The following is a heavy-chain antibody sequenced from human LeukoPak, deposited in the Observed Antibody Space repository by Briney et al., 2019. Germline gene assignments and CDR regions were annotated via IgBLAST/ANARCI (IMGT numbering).Heavy chain of an antibody. Sequence: VASVKVSCKASGYTFTSYYMHRVRQAPGQGLEWMGIINPSGGSTSYAQKFQGRVTMTRDTSTSTVYMELSSLRSEDTAVYYCARGFFWSGYYSYYFDYWGQGTLVTVSS. CDR3: ARGFFWSGYYSYYFDY. CDR1: GYTFTSYY. D-gene: IGHD3-3*01. J-gene: IGHJ4*02. V-gene: IGHV1-46*01. CDR2: INPSGGST.